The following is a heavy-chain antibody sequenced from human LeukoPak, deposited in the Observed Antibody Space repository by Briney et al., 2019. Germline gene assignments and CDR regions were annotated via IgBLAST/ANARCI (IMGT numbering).Heavy chain of an antibody. CDR2: IKQDGSEK. J-gene: IGHJ4*02. CDR1: GFTFSRYW. V-gene: IGHV3-7*01. CDR3: ALHPGILVRG. Sequence: GGSLRLSCAASGFTFSRYWMSWVRQAPGKGLEWVANIKQDGSEKYYVDSVKGRFTISRDNAKNSLYLQMNSLRAEDTAVYNCALHPGILVRGWGQGTLVTVSS. D-gene: IGHD6-13*01.